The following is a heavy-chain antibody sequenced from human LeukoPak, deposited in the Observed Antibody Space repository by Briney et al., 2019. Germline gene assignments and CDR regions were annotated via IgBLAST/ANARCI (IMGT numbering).Heavy chain of an antibody. J-gene: IGHJ5*02. CDR2: IYYSGST. CDR1: GGSISSYY. D-gene: IGHD6-13*01. Sequence: PSETLSLTCTVSGGSISSYYWSWIRQPPGKGLEWIGYIYYSGSTNYNPSLKSRVTISVDTSKNQFSLKLSSVTAADTAVYYCATTPDIAAAGIEFMELNWFDPWGQGTLVTVSS. CDR3: ATTPDIAAAGIEFMELNWFDP. V-gene: IGHV4-59*08.